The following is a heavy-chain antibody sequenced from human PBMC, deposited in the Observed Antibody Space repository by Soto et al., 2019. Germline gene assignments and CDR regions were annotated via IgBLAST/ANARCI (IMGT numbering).Heavy chain of an antibody. V-gene: IGHV4-59*12. Sequence: SETLSLTCTVSGGSISNSYWSWIRQSPEKGLEWIGYIYYSGSTYYNPSLKSRVTISVDTSKNQFSLKLSSVTAADTAVYYCARDGDYYDSSGYYWRYFDYWGQGTLVTVSS. CDR1: GGSISNSY. J-gene: IGHJ4*02. CDR3: ARDGDYYDSSGYYWRYFDY. D-gene: IGHD3-22*01. CDR2: IYYSGST.